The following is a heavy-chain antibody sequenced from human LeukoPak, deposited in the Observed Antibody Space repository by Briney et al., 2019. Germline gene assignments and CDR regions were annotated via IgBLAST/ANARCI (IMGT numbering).Heavy chain of an antibody. CDR3: ARRITGTTSDSFDY. CDR1: GGSISSSSYF. J-gene: IGHJ4*02. D-gene: IGHD1-20*01. V-gene: IGHV4-39*01. CDR2: ISHSGST. Sequence: PSETLSLTCTVFGGSISSSSYFWGWIRQPAGKGLEWIGSISHSGSTYYDPSLKSRITISVDTSKNQFFLKVRSVTAADTAVYYCARRITGTTSDSFDYWGQGILVTVSS.